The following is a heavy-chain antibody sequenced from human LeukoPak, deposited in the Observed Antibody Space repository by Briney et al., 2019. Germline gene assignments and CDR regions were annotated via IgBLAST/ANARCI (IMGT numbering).Heavy chain of an antibody. Sequence: ASVKVSCKASGYTFTSYDINWVRQATGQGLEWMGWMNPNSGNTGCAQKFQGRVTMTRDTSTSTVYMELNSLRSEDTAVYYCARGGWRSPRNWFDPWGQGTLVTVSS. CDR1: GYTFTSYD. CDR2: MNPNSGNT. D-gene: IGHD3-10*01. CDR3: ARGGWRSPRNWFDP. V-gene: IGHV1-8*02. J-gene: IGHJ5*02.